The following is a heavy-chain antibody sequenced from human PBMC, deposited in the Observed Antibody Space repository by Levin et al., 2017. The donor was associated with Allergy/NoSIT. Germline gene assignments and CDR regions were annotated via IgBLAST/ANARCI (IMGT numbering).Heavy chain of an antibody. D-gene: IGHD2-15*01. CDR1: GFTFSSYY. J-gene: IGHJ4*02. V-gene: IGHV3-74*01. Sequence: GGSLRLSCAASGFTFSSYYMHWVRQAPGKGLAWVSNIHTDTSVTNYADSVKGRFTISRDNAKNTLYLQMNSLRAEDTAVYYCAGAGCSATSCLDYWGQGTLVTVAS. CDR2: IHTDTSVT. CDR3: AGAGCSATSCLDY.